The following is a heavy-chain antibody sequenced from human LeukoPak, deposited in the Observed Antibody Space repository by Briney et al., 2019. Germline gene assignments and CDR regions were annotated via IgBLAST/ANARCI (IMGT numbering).Heavy chain of an antibody. D-gene: IGHD6-13*01. CDR3: AVSAAGLFDP. CDR1: GGSFSGYY. Sequence: SETLSLTCAVYGGSFSGYYWSWIRQPPGKGLEWIGETSHSGSTNYNPSLESRVTISVDTSKNQFSLKLSSVTAADTAVYYCAVSAAGLFDPWGQGTLVSVSS. J-gene: IGHJ5*02. CDR2: TSHSGST. V-gene: IGHV4-34*01.